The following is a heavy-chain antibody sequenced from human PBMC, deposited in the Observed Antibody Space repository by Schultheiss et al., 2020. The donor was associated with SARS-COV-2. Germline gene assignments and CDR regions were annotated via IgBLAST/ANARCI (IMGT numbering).Heavy chain of an antibody. Sequence: GESLKISCAASGFTFDDYAMHWVRQAPGKGLEWVSGISGSGGSTYYADSVKGRFTISRDNSKNTLYLQMNSLRAEDTAVYYCAKDFRITIFGVVKTLYGMDVWGQGTTVTVSS. D-gene: IGHD3-3*01. CDR3: AKDFRITIFGVVKTLYGMDV. J-gene: IGHJ6*02. CDR1: GFTFDDYA. CDR2: ISGSGGST. V-gene: IGHV3-23*01.